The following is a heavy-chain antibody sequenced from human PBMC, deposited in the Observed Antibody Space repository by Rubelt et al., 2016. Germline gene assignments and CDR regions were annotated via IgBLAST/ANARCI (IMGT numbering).Heavy chain of an antibody. Sequence: QVQLVQSGSEVKMPGASVKVSCKASGYTFTSYAINWVRQAPGQGPEWMGWINTGNGNPTYAQGFTGRFVFSLDNCVSTAYLQISSLKAEDTAGYYGTSGQAAVYDWVDAWGQGTLVTVSS. CDR2: INTGNGNP. CDR3: TSGQAAVYDWVDA. D-gene: IGHD6-13*01. J-gene: IGHJ5*02. V-gene: IGHV7-4-1*02. CDR1: GYTFTSYA.